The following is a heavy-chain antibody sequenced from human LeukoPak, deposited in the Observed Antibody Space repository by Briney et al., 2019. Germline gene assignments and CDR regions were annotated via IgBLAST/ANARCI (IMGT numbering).Heavy chain of an antibody. CDR3: ARDQVPAAMLGPDY. J-gene: IGHJ4*02. CDR1: GFTFSSYA. CDR2: ISYDGSNK. Sequence: GGSLRLSCAASGFTFSSYAMHWVRQAPGKELEWVAVISYDGSNKYYADSVKGRFTISRDNSKNTLYLQMNSLRAEDTAVYYCARDQVPAAMLGPDYWGQGTLVTVSS. V-gene: IGHV3-30*04. D-gene: IGHD2-2*01.